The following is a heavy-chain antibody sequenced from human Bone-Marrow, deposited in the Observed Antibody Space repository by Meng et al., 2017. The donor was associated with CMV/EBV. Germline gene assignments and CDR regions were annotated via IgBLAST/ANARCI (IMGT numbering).Heavy chain of an antibody. CDR3: ARQTVISSWDPPKPFDY. V-gene: IGHV4-61*01. CDR2: IYYSGST. J-gene: IGHJ4*02. Sequence: GSLRLSCTVPGGSVSSGSYYWSWIRQPPGKGLEWIGYIYYSGSTNYNPSLKSRVTISVDTSKNQFSLKLSSVTAADTAVYYCARQTVISSWDPPKPFDYWGQGTLVTVSS. D-gene: IGHD6-13*01. CDR1: GGSVSSGSYY.